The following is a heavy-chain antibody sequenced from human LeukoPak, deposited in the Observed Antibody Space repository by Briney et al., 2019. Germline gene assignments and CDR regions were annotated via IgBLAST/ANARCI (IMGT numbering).Heavy chain of an antibody. CDR3: ARGLVIKYYYYYYMDV. J-gene: IGHJ6*03. CDR2: INHSGST. Sequence: SETLSLTCAVYGGSFSGYYWSWIRQPPGKGLEWIGEINHSGSTNYNPSLKSRVTISVDTSKNRFSLKLSSVTAADTAVYYCARGLVIKYYYYYYMDVWGKGTTVTVSS. V-gene: IGHV4-34*01. CDR1: GGSFSGYY. D-gene: IGHD3-9*01.